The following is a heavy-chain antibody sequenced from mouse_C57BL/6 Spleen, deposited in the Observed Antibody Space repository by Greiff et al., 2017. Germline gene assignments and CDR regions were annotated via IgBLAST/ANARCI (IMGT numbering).Heavy chain of an antibody. V-gene: IGHV1-82*01. J-gene: IGHJ2*01. Sequence: QVHVKQPGPELVKPGASVKISCKASGYAFSSSWMNWVKQRPGKGLEWIGRIYPGDGDTNYNGKFKGKATLTADKSSSTAYMQLSSLTSEDSAVYFCARSDYYGSISYFDYWGQGTTLTVSS. D-gene: IGHD1-1*01. CDR2: IYPGDGDT. CDR3: ARSDYYGSISYFDY. CDR1: GYAFSSSW.